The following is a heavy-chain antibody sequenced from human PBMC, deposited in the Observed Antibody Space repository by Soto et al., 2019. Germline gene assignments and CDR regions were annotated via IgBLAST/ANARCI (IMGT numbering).Heavy chain of an antibody. CDR2: ISSSISYT. CDR1: GVSLSDYS. D-gene: IGHD3-10*01. V-gene: IGHV3-11*06. Sequence: QVQLVESGGGLVKPGGSLTLSCAASGVSLSDYSMSWIRQAPGKGLEWVSYISSSISYTHYADSVKGRFTASRDNAKNSVFLHLNSLRAEDTSVYYCARDGQTYGQGDYWGQGTLVTVS. J-gene: IGHJ4*02. CDR3: ARDGQTYGQGDY.